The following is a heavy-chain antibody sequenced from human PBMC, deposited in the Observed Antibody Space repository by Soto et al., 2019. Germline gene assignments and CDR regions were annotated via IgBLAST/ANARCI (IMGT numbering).Heavy chain of an antibody. CDR1: GFTFTSSA. Sequence: EASVKVSCKASGFTFTSSAVQWVRQARGQRLEWIGWIVVGSGNTNYAQKFQERVTITRDMSTSTAYMELSSLRSEDTAVYYCAAGLYYDFWSGYYWPHDYWGQGTLVTVSS. D-gene: IGHD3-3*01. CDR3: AAGLYYDFWSGYYWPHDY. J-gene: IGHJ4*02. CDR2: IVVGSGNT. V-gene: IGHV1-58*01.